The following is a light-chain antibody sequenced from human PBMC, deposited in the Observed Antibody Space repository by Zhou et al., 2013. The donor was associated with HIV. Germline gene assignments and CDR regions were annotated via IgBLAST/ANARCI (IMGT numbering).Light chain of an antibody. Sequence: DIVMTQSPATLSVSPGERATLSCRASQSVSSNLAWYQQKPGQAPRLLIYGASTRATGIPARFSGSGSGTEFTLTISSLQSEDFAVYYCQQYGSSPRTFGPGTKVGYQT. V-gene: IGKV3-15*01. CDR2: GAS. CDR3: QQYGSSPRT. CDR1: QSVSSN. J-gene: IGKJ3*01.